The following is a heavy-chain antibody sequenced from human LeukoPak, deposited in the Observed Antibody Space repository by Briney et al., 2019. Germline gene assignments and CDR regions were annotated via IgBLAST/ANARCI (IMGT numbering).Heavy chain of an antibody. D-gene: IGHD1-26*01. CDR1: GYTFTSYG. CDR3: ASQYYTRGYFDY. J-gene: IGHJ4*02. Sequence: ASVKLSCKASGYTFTSYGISWVRQAPGQGLEWMGWISAYNGNTNYAQRLQGRVTMTTDTSTSTAYMELRSLRSDDTAVYYCASQYYTRGYFDYWGQGTLVTVSS. V-gene: IGHV1-18*01. CDR2: ISAYNGNT.